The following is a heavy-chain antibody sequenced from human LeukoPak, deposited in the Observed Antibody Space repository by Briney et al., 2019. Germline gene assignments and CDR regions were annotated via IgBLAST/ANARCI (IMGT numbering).Heavy chain of an antibody. D-gene: IGHD4-17*01. J-gene: IGHJ4*02. V-gene: IGHV4-30-2*01. CDR2: IYHSGST. CDR3: ARGVDGDYVAYYFDY. Sequence: NSSQTLSLTCAVSGGSISSGGYSWSWTRQPPGKGLEWIGYIYHSGSTYYNPSLKSRVTISVDRSKNQFSLKLSSVTAADTAAYYCARGVDGDYVAYYFDYWGQGTLVTVSS. CDR1: GGSISSGGYS.